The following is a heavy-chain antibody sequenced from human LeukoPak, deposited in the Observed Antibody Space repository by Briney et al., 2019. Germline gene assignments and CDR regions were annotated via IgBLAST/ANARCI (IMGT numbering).Heavy chain of an antibody. CDR3: PRLGYTAMEMDV. D-gene: IGHD5-18*01. CDR1: GFTFSSYE. Sequence: PGGSLRLSCAASGFTFSSYEMIWVRQAPGKGLEWVSYISYSGNNIYYADSVKGRFTISRDNAKNSLYLQMNSLRAEDTAVYYCPRLGYTAMEMDVWGQGTTVTVSS. J-gene: IGHJ6*02. CDR2: ISYSGNNI. V-gene: IGHV3-48*03.